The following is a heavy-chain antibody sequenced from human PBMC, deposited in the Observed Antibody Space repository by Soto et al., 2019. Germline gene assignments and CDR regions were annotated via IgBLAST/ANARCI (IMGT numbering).Heavy chain of an antibody. J-gene: IGHJ4*02. CDR2: INHGGVEK. V-gene: IGHV3-7*03. CDR3: ARDATYFLDF. D-gene: IGHD3-9*01. Sequence: GGSLRLSCAASGFTFSGYLMAWVRQAPGKGLEWVANINHGGVEKYHVDSVKGRFTISRDNAENSLYLQMNSLRAEDTAVYYCARDATYFLDFWGRGPLVTL. CDR1: GFTFSGYL.